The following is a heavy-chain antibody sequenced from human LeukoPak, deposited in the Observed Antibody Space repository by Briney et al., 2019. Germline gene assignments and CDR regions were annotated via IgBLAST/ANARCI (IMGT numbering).Heavy chain of an antibody. CDR3: ARVKLKNYYDSTIHDY. D-gene: IGHD3-22*01. V-gene: IGHV1-18*01. Sequence: ASVKVSCKTSGYIFRDYGISWVRQAPGQGLEWMGWISAYNGNTNYAQKLQGRVTMTTDTSTSTAYMELRSLRSDDTAVYYCARVKLKNYYDSTIHDYWGQGTLVTVSS. CDR1: GYIFRDYG. J-gene: IGHJ4*02. CDR2: ISAYNGNT.